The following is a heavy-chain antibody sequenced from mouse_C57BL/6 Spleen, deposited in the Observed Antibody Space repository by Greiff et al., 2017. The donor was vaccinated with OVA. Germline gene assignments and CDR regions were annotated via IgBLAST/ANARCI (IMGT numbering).Heavy chain of an antibody. CDR2: ISSGGSYT. Sequence: EVQRVESGGDLVKPGGSLKLSCAASGFTFSSYGMSWVRQTPDKRLEWVATISSGGSYTYYPDSVKGRFTISRDNAKNTLYLQMSSLKSEDTAMYYCARHGPGYFDYWGQGTTLTVSS. V-gene: IGHV5-6*01. CDR3: ARHGPGYFDY. J-gene: IGHJ2*01. CDR1: GFTFSSYG.